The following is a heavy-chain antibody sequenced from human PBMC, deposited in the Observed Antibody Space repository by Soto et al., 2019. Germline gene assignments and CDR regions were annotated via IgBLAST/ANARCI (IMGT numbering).Heavy chain of an antibody. CDR1: GGTFSSYA. V-gene: IGHV1-69*13. D-gene: IGHD3-10*01. J-gene: IGHJ6*02. Sequence: VKVSCKASGGTFSSYAISWVRQAPGQGLEWMGGIIPIFGTANYAQKFQGRVTITADESTSTAYMELSSLRSEDTAVYYCARLITMVRGVIKPYYYYGMDVWGQGTTVTVSS. CDR3: ARLITMVRGVIKPYYYYGMDV. CDR2: IIPIFGTA.